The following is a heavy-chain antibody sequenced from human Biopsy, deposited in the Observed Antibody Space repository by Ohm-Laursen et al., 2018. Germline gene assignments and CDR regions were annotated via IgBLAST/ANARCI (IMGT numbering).Heavy chain of an antibody. J-gene: IGHJ5*02. CDR2: INPSGGST. CDR3: ARGDYFDSNGYFWFDP. D-gene: IGHD3-22*01. CDR1: GYSFTSYY. V-gene: IGHV1-46*01. Sequence: ESSVKVSCKASGYSFTSYYMHWVRQAPGQGLEWMGIINPSGGSTDYAQKFQGRVTMTRDTSTTTVYMELSSLRSEDTAVYYCARGDYFDSNGYFWFDPWGQGTLVTVSS.